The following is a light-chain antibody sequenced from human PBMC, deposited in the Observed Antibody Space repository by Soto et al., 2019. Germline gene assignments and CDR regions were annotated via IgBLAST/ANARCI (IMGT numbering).Light chain of an antibody. CDR3: QQYNSYSPLT. CDR2: DAS. J-gene: IGKJ4*01. CDR1: QRISSW. V-gene: IGKV1-5*01. Sequence: IQMTQSLSTLSATVGDRVTISCRASQRISSWLAWYQQKPGKAPKLLIYDASSLESGVPSRFSGSGSGTEFTLTISSLQPDDFATYYCQQYNSYSPLTFGGGTKV.